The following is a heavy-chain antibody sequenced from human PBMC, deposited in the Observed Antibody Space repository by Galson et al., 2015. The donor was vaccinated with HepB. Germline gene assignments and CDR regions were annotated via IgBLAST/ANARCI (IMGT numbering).Heavy chain of an antibody. V-gene: IGHV1-46*01. CDR3: ARGTTYYYGSGSYSCDY. CDR2: INPSGGST. CDR1: GYTFTSYY. Sequence: SVKVSCKASGYTFTSYYMHWVRQAPGQGLEWMGIINPSGGSTSYAQKFQGRVTMTRDTSTSTVYMELSSLRSEDTAVYYCARGTTYYYGSGSYSCDYWGQGTLVTVSS. J-gene: IGHJ4*02. D-gene: IGHD3-10*01.